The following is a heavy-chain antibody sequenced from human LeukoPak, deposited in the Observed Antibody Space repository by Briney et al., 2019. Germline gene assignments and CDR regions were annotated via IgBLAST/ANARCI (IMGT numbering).Heavy chain of an antibody. V-gene: IGHV1-69*01. Sequence: SVKVSCKASGGTFSSYAISWVRQAPGQGLEWMGGIIPIFGTANYAQKFQGRVTITADESMSTAYMELSSLRSEDTAVYYCAGFDYYGSRGYFQHWGQGTLVTVSS. D-gene: IGHD3-10*01. CDR2: IIPIFGTA. CDR1: GGTFSSYA. J-gene: IGHJ1*01. CDR3: AGFDYYGSRGYFQH.